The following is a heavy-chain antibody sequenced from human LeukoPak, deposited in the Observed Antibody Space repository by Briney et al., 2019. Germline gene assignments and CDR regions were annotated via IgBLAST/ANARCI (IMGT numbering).Heavy chain of an antibody. J-gene: IGHJ4*02. CDR1: GFTVSSNY. CDR3: ARPRRQYGLGLGY. CDR2: IYSGGST. V-gene: IGHV3-66*02. Sequence: QTGGSLRLSCAASGFTVSSNYMSWVRQAPGEGLEWVSVIYSGGSTYYADSVKGRFTISRDNSKNTLYLQMNSLRAEDTAVYYCARPRRQYGLGLGYWGQGTLVTVSS. D-gene: IGHD4-11*01.